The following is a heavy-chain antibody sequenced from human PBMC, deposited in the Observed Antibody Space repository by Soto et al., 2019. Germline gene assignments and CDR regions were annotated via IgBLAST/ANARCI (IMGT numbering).Heavy chain of an antibody. CDR2: IRSKTNSYAT. CDR1: GFTFSGSA. Sequence: GGSLRLSCAASGFTFSGSAMHWVRQASGKGLEWVGRIRSKTNSYATAYAASVKGRFTISRDDSKDTAYLQMNSLKTEDTAVYYCTKDPRNYYDSIGSANWFDPWGQGTLVTVSS. D-gene: IGHD3-22*01. CDR3: TKDPRNYYDSIGSANWFDP. J-gene: IGHJ5*02. V-gene: IGHV3-73*01.